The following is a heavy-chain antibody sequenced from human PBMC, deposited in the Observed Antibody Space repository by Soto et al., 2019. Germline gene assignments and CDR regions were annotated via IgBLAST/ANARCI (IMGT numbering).Heavy chain of an antibody. CDR3: GRGLDQPPVGLYFDT. CDR2: IIPAFGTA. D-gene: IGHD2-15*01. CDR1: GGTFNSYL. V-gene: IGHV1-69*06. Sequence: QVQLVQSGAEVKNPGSSVKVSCKTSGGTFNSYLIDWVRQAPGQGLEWMGGIIPAFGTANYAQKFQGRVTITEDKSTTTAYMELRTLTSEDTAVNYCGRGLDQPPVGLYFDTWGQGTLVTVSS. J-gene: IGHJ4*02.